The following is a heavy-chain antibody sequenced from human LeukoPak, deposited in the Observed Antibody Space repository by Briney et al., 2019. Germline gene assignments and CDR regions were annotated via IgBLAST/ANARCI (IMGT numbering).Heavy chain of an antibody. J-gene: IGHJ4*02. CDR1: GFNFINYG. D-gene: IGHD2-8*01. CDR2: ISSSSNAI. V-gene: IGHV3-48*02. Sequence: GGSLRLSCTASGFNFINYGMNWVRQAPGKGLEWVSYISSSSNAIYYADSVKGRFTISRDNAQNSLYLQMNSLRDGDTAVYYGARDRKYDQGGNFDSWGEETLVSVSS. CDR3: ARDRKYDQGGNFDS.